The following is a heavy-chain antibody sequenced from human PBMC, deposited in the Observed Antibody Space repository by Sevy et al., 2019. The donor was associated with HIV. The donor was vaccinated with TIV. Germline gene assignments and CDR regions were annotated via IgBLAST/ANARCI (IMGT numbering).Heavy chain of an antibody. Sequence: GGSLRLSCAVSGFSFDSYGMTWVRQAPGKGLEWVSGISGSGTRTYYADSVKGRFSIPRDNSKNRLYLQMNSLRSEDTAIYYCGKGGGGHYDPDEIGYYFYYYNMDVWGKGTTVTVSS. CDR2: ISGSGTRT. D-gene: IGHD3-22*01. CDR3: GKGGGGHYDPDEIGYYFYYYNMDV. V-gene: IGHV3-23*01. J-gene: IGHJ6*03. CDR1: GFSFDSYG.